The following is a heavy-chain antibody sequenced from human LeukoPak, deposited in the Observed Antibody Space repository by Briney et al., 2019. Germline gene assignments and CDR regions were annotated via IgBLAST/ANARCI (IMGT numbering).Heavy chain of an antibody. CDR2: IYSGESDI. Sequence: GESLKISCKGSGYSFTNYWIGWVRQMPGKGLEWMGIIYSGESDIRYSPSFQGQVTISADKSISTAYLQWSSLKASDTAIYYCARSREVDTSMVTGAQKWYYYYMDVWGKGTTVTVSS. CDR1: GYSFTNYW. J-gene: IGHJ6*03. D-gene: IGHD5-18*01. CDR3: ARSREVDTSMVTGAQKWYYYYMDV. V-gene: IGHV5-51*01.